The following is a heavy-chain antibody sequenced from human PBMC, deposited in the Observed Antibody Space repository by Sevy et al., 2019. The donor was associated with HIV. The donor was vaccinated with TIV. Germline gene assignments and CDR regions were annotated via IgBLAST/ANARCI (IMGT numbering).Heavy chain of an antibody. V-gene: IGHV3-23*01. D-gene: IGHD3-3*01. CDR1: GFTFSSYA. J-gene: IGHJ4*02. Sequence: GGSLRLSCAVSGFTFSSYAMSWVRQAPGKGLEWVSGISGSGGNTYYADSVKGRFTISRDNSKNTLYLQMNSLRAEDTAVHYCAKDLRAEWLSFPFDYWGQGTLVTVSS. CDR3: AKDLRAEWLSFPFDY. CDR2: ISGSGGNT.